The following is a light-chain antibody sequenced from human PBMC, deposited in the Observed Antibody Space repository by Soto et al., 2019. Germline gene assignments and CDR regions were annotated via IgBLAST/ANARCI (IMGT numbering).Light chain of an antibody. CDR1: SSDVGSYNL. CDR2: GVS. CDR3: CSYAGSSTLGGG. V-gene: IGLV2-23*02. J-gene: IGLJ1*01. Sequence: QSALTQPASVSGSPGQSITISCTGTSSDVGSYNLVSWYQQHPGKAPKLMIYGVSKRPSGVSNRFSGSKSGNTASLTIYGLQAEDEADYYCCSYAGSSTLGGGFGTGTKVTVL.